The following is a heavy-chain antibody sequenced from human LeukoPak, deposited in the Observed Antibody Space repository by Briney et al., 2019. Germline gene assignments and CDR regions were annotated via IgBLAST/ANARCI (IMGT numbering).Heavy chain of an antibody. CDR3: ARGYCSSTSCYMDV. D-gene: IGHD2-2*01. CDR1: GHTSTTYA. CDR2: INAGNGNI. J-gene: IGHJ6*02. Sequence: VASVKVSCTASGHTSTTYAIHWVRQAPGQGLEWMGWINAGNGNIKYSRKFQGRVTITGDTSASTAYMELSSLRSEDTAVYYCARGYCSSTSCYMDVWGQGTTVT. V-gene: IGHV1-3*01.